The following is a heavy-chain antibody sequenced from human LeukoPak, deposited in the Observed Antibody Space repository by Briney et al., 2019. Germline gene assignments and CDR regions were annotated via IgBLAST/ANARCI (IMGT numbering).Heavy chain of an antibody. Sequence: GGSLRLSCAASGFTFSSYAMSWVRQAPGKGLEWVSAISGSGGSTYYADSVKGRFTISRGNSKNTLYLQMNSLRAEDTAVYYCAKDRWIQLWLRYYYYIDVWGKGTTVTVSS. CDR2: ISGSGGST. D-gene: IGHD5-18*01. CDR3: AKDRWIQLWLRYYYYIDV. J-gene: IGHJ6*03. CDR1: GFTFSSYA. V-gene: IGHV3-23*01.